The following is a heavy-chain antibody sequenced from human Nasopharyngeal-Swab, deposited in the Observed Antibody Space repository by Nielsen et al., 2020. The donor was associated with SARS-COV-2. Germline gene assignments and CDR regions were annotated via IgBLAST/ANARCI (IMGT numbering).Heavy chain of an antibody. CDR2: IYWHDER. Sequence: SGPTLLQPTEPLRLTCTFSGFPLSTGAVGVGWIRQPPGKALEWLALIYWHDERRYRPSLKSRLTISKDTSKNQVVLTMTNMDPVDTGTYYCAHSGVAYYYYGMDVWGQGTTVTVSS. D-gene: IGHD2-15*01. J-gene: IGHJ6*02. CDR1: GFPLSTGAVG. V-gene: IGHV2-5*01. CDR3: AHSGVAYYYYGMDV.